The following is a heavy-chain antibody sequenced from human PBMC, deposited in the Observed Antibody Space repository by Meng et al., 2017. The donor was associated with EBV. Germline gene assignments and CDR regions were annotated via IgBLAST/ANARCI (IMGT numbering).Heavy chain of an antibody. CDR3: AKATYTTGFNWFDP. CDR1: GFIFSSYT. Sequence: VQLVELGGGLVQPGGSLRLSCAASGFIFSSYTMSWVRQAPGKGLEWVSSISGSGGSTYYADSVKGRFTISRDNSKNTLYLQMNSLRAEDTAIYYCAKATYTTGFNWFDPWGQGTLVTVSS. CDR2: ISGSGGST. J-gene: IGHJ5*02. V-gene: IGHV3-23*04. D-gene: IGHD3-16*01.